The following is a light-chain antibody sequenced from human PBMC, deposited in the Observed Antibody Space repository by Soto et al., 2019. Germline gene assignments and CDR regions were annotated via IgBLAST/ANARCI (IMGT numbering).Light chain of an antibody. CDR2: GAS. CDR1: QGISSS. V-gene: IGKV1-9*01. CDR3: QQLNTYPPA. J-gene: IGKJ2*01. Sequence: IPLTQSPSSLSASVGDRVTLTCRASQGISSSLAWYQQKPGKAPKLLIYGASTLHSGVPSRFSGSGSGTDFTLTISSLQPEDFATYHCQQLNTYPPAFGQGTKLEL.